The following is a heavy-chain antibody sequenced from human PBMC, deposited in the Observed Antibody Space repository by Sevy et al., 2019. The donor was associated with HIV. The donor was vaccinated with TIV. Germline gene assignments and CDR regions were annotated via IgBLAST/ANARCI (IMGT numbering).Heavy chain of an antibody. CDR2: IKQDGNEK. Sequence: GGSLRLSCAASGFTFSSHWMSWVRQAPGKGLEWVANIKQDGNEKYYVDSVKGRFTISRDNAKNSLSLQMNSLRAEDTAVYYCARDTAGIGMDVWGQGTTVTFSS. CDR1: GFTFSSHW. CDR3: ARDTAGIGMDV. J-gene: IGHJ6*02. V-gene: IGHV3-7*01. D-gene: IGHD6-13*01.